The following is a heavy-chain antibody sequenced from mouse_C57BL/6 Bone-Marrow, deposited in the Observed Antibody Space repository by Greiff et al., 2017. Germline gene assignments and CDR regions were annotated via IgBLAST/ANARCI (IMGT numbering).Heavy chain of an antibody. Sequence: QVQLQQSGAALARPGASVKLSCKASGYTFTSYGISWVKQRTGQGLEWIGEIYPRSGNTYYNEKFKGKATLTADKSSSTAYMELRSLTSEDSAVYFCASLALWYFDVWGTGTTVTVSS. CDR2: IYPRSGNT. CDR3: ASLALWYFDV. J-gene: IGHJ1*03. D-gene: IGHD6-1*01. V-gene: IGHV1-81*01. CDR1: GYTFTSYG.